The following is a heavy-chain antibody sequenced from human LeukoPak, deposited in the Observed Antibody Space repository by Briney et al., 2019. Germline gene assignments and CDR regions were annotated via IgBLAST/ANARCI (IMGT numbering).Heavy chain of an antibody. CDR2: ISYDGSNK. J-gene: IGHJ5*02. Sequence: GGSLRLSCAASGFTFSSYGMHWVRQAPGKGLEWVAVISYDGSNKYYADSVKGRFTTSRDNSKNTLYLQMNSLRAEDTAVYYCAKDLAAAGSLDPWGQGTLVTVSS. V-gene: IGHV3-30*18. CDR3: AKDLAAAGSLDP. D-gene: IGHD6-13*01. CDR1: GFTFSSYG.